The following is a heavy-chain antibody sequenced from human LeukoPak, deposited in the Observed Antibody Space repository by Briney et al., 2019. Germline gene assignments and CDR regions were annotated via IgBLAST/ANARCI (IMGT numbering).Heavy chain of an antibody. CDR1: GFTFSSYS. J-gene: IGHJ4*02. D-gene: IGHD2-2*01. CDR3: AKGDCSSTSCYRTFDY. V-gene: IGHV3-21*04. Sequence: GGSLRLSCAASGFTFSSYSMNWVRQAPGKGLEWVSSISSSSSSYIYYADSVKGRFTISRDNAKNSLYLQMNSLRAEDTALYYCAKGDCSSTSCYRTFDYWGQGTLVTVSS. CDR2: ISSSSSSYI.